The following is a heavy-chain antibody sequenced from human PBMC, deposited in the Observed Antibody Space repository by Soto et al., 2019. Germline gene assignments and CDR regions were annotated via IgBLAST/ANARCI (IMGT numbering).Heavy chain of an antibody. D-gene: IGHD6-13*01. CDR3: AQAAGYTNTWYFEY. CDR2: TYYRSKWYN. CDR1: GDSVSSNSAA. V-gene: IGHV6-1*01. Sequence: PSQTLSLTCAISGDSVSSNSAAWNWIRQSPSRGLEWLGRTYYRSKWYNDYAVSVKSRITINPDTSKNQFSLQLNSVTPEDTAVYYCAQAAGYTNTWYFEYWGQGTLVTVSS. J-gene: IGHJ4*02.